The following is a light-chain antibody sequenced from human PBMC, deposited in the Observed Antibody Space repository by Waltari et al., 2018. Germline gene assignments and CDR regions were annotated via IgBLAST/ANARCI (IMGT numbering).Light chain of an antibody. CDR3: GTWDSSLSGAV. J-gene: IGLJ7*01. CDR2: EDG. CDR1: HSNIGNNY. V-gene: IGLV1-51*02. Sequence: QSVLTQPPSVSAAPGQRVTISCSGGHSNIGNNYVSWYRQFPGTAPELLIYEDGERPSGVPGRFSGSKSGPSATLDITGLQAGDEADYYCGTWDSSLSGAVFGGGTHLTVL.